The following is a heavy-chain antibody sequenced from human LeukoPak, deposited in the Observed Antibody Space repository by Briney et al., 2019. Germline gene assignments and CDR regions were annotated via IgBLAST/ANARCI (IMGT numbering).Heavy chain of an antibody. CDR2: IYTTGTT. Sequence: SETLSLTCTVSSGSINSYYWGWVRQPPGKGLEWIGRIYTTGTTQYKAALRSRVTMSVDTSTNQFSLNLRSMTAADTAVYYCGRQGYTASYNFLDYWSQG. J-gene: IGHJ4*02. V-gene: IGHV4-4*07. D-gene: IGHD1-26*01. CDR3: GRQGYTASYNFLDY. CDR1: SGSINSYY.